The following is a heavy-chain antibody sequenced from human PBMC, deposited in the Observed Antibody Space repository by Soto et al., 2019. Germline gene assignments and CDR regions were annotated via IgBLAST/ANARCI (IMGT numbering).Heavy chain of an antibody. Sequence: QLQLQESGSGLVKPSQTLSLTCAVSGGSISSGGYSWSWIRQPPGKGLEWIGYIYHSGSTYYNPSLKSRVTKSVDRSKNQFSLKLSAVTAADTAVYYCAGARTYGDYAYFDYWRQGTLVTVSS. CDR2: IYHSGST. CDR1: GGSISSGGYS. V-gene: IGHV4-30-2*01. CDR3: AGARTYGDYAYFDY. D-gene: IGHD4-17*01. J-gene: IGHJ4*02.